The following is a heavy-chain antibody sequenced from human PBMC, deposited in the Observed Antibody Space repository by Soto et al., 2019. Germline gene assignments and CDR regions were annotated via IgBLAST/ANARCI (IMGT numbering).Heavy chain of an antibody. V-gene: IGHV1-24*01. CDR2: FDPEDGET. D-gene: IGHD1-1*01. Sequence: ASVKVSCKVSGYTLTELSMHWVRQAPGKGLEWMGGFDPEDGETIYAQKFQGRVTMTEDTSTDTAYMELSSLRSEDTAVYYCATSVNFSWSFDYWGQGTLVTVSS. CDR3: ATSVNFSWSFDY. CDR1: GYTLTELS. J-gene: IGHJ4*02.